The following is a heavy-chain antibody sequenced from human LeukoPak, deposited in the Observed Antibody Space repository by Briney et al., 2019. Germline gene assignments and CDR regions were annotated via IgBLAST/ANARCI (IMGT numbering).Heavy chain of an antibody. CDR2: FYYSGST. CDR3: ARVGVWGSSTSDYFDY. Sequence: SETLSLTCTVSGGSISSGSYYWGWIRQSPGKGLEWIGSFYYSGSTYYNPSLKSRVTISVDTSKNQFSLKLSSVTAADTAVYYCARVGVWGSSTSDYFDYWGQGTLVTVSS. J-gene: IGHJ4*02. D-gene: IGHD3-16*01. V-gene: IGHV4-39*07. CDR1: GGSISSGSYY.